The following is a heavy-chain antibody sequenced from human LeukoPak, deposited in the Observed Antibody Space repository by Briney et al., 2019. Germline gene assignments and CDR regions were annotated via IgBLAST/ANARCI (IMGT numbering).Heavy chain of an antibody. V-gene: IGHV1-2*02. CDR2: INPNSGGT. CDR1: GYTFTGYY. CDR3: ARATTYYYDSSGYYYDHDAFDI. Sequence: ASVKVSCKASGYTFTGYYMHWVRQAPGQGLEWMGWINPNSGGTNYAQKFQGRVTMTRDTSISTAYMALSRLRSDDTAVYYCARATTYYYDSSGYYYDHDAFDIWGQGTMVTVSS. D-gene: IGHD3-22*01. J-gene: IGHJ3*02.